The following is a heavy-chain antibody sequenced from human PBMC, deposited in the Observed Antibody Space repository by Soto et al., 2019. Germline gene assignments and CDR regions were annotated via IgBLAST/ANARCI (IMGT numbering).Heavy chain of an antibody. D-gene: IGHD4-17*01. Sequence: PSETLSLTCAVYGGSFSGYYWSWIRQPPGKGLEWIGEINHSGSTNYNPSLKSRVTISVDTSKNQFSLKLSSVTAADTAVYYCARGRGTVNTAIYGMDVWGQGTTVTVSS. CDR3: ARGRGTVNTAIYGMDV. V-gene: IGHV4-34*01. J-gene: IGHJ6*02. CDR1: GGSFSGYY. CDR2: INHSGST.